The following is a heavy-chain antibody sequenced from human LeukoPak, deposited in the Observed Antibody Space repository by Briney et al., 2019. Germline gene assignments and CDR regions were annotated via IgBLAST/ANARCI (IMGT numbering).Heavy chain of an antibody. CDR2: ISSRSTYI. D-gene: IGHD3-16*01. V-gene: IGHV3-21*01. CDR3: AKSTRAVMAMMDV. J-gene: IGHJ6*04. CDR1: GFSFSNYE. Sequence: GGSLRLSCAASGFSFSNYEMNWVRQAPGKGLEWVSSISSRSTYIYHADSVKGRFTISRDNAKNSLFLQMNSLRAEDTAVYFCAKSTRAVMAMMDVWGKGTTVTVSS.